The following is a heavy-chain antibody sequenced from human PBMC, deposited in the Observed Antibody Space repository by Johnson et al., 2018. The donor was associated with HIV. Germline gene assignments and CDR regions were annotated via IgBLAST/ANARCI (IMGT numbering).Heavy chain of an antibody. CDR3: AREYYDSSGYYYGGVSAFDI. Sequence: QVQLVESGGGVVQPGRSLRLSCAASGFTFSNFAMHWVRQAPGKGLEWVVVISYDGSNKYYADSVKGRFTISRDNSKNTLYLQMNSLRAEDTAVYYCAREYYDSSGYYYGGVSAFDIWGQGTMVTVSS. CDR1: GFTFSNFA. CDR2: ISYDGSNK. D-gene: IGHD3-22*01. J-gene: IGHJ3*02. V-gene: IGHV3-30*04.